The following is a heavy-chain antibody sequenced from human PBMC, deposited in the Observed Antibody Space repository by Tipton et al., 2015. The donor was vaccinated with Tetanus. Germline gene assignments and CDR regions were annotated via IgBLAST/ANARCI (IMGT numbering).Heavy chain of an antibody. CDR3: TPGKYSGYDNFDY. CDR2: IYSTSTT. J-gene: IGHJ4*02. CDR1: GFSVSNNY. V-gene: IGHV3-53*01. Sequence: SLRLSCAASGFSVSNNYLSWVRQAPGKGLEWVSIIYSTSTTYYVDSVKGRFTISRDISKNMVYLQMNSLRAEDTAVYYCTPGKYSGYDNFDYWGQGTLVTVSS. D-gene: IGHD5-12*01.